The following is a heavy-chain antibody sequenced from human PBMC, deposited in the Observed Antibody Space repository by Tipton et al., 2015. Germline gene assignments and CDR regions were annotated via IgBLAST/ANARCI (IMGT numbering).Heavy chain of an antibody. CDR3: VTIRRPLPSV. CDR2: IDQSKTVT. V-gene: IGHV3-74*03. CDR1: GFTFSRYW. J-gene: IGHJ1*01. Sequence: GSLRLSCAASGFTFSRYWMHWVRQRPGKGLEWVSRIDQSKTVTEYADSVKGRFTISRDNAKSTVFLQMNSLRVDDMGVYYCVTIRRPLPSVWGQGTLVTVSP.